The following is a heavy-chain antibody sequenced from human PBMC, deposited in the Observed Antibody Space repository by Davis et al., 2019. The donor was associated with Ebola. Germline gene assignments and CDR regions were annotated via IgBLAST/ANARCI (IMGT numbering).Heavy chain of an antibody. CDR1: GFTFSRYS. J-gene: IGHJ4*02. CDR2: IKQDGSEK. CDR3: AIIAWSYDEDY. V-gene: IGHV3-7*01. Sequence: GESLKISCAASGFTFSRYSMSWVRQAPGKGLEWVANIKQDGSEKYYVDSVKGRFTISRDNAKNSLYLQMNSLRDEDTAVYYCAIIAWSYDEDYWGQGTLVTVSS. D-gene: IGHD1-26*01.